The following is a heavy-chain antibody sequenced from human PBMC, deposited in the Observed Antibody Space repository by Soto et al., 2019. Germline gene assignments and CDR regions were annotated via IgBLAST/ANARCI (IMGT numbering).Heavy chain of an antibody. CDR1: GYSFTSYG. Sequence: QVQLVQSAAEVKKPGASVKVSCKASGYSFTSYGISWVRRAPGQGPEWMGWVSPYNGHTQFAQRFQGRVTMTTDTSTKTAYMELRNLRSDDTAHYYCARDLTIVPATHPRLENYGMDVWGQGTTVIVSS. CDR3: ARDLTIVPATHPRLENYGMDV. J-gene: IGHJ6*02. D-gene: IGHD2-2*01. V-gene: IGHV1-18*01. CDR2: VSPYNGHT.